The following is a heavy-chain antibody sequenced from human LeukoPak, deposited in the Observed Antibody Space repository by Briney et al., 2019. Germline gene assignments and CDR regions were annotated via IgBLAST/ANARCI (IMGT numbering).Heavy chain of an antibody. Sequence: GRSLRLSCAASGFTFSSYAMHWVRQAPGKGLEWVAVISYDGSNKYYADSVKGRFTISRDNSKNTLYLQMNSLRAEDTAVYYCARSDSSGYYYVDNARGYYWGQGTLVTVSS. CDR1: GFTFSSYA. CDR2: ISYDGSNK. D-gene: IGHD3-22*01. CDR3: ARSDSSGYYYVDNARGYY. J-gene: IGHJ4*02. V-gene: IGHV3-30-3*01.